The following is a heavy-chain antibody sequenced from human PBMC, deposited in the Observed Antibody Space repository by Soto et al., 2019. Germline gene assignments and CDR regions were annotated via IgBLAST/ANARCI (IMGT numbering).Heavy chain of an antibody. CDR2: IYPGDSDT. CDR3: ARHMGQGEVPAAIVGPYYYYGMDV. CDR1: GYSFTSYW. Sequence: GESLKISCKGSGYSFTSYWIGWVRQMPGKGLERMGIIYPGDSDTRYSPSFQGQVTISADKSISTAYLQWSSLKASDTAMYYCARHMGQGEVPAAIVGPYYYYGMDVWGQGTTVTVS. D-gene: IGHD2-2*01. J-gene: IGHJ6*02. V-gene: IGHV5-51*01.